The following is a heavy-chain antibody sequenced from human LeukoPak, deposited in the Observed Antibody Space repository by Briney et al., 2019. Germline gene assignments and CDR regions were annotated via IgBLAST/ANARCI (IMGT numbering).Heavy chain of an antibody. D-gene: IGHD6-13*01. V-gene: IGHV1-18*01. CDR3: ARALVAAAGMSFGY. CDR1: GYTFTSYG. Sequence: ASVKVSCKASGYTFTSYGISWVRQAPGQGLERMGWISAYNGNTNYAQKLQGRVTMTTDTSTSTAYMELRSLRSDDTAVYYCARALVAAAGMSFGYWGQGTLVTVSS. CDR2: ISAYNGNT. J-gene: IGHJ4*02.